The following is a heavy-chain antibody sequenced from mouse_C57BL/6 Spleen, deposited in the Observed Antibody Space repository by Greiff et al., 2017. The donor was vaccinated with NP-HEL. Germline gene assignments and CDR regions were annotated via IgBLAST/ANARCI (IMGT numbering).Heavy chain of an antibody. D-gene: IGHD2-4*01. CDR2: IDPSDSET. CDR3: ARGTYDYDNYYAMDY. V-gene: IGHV1-52*01. Sequence: QVQLQQPGAELVRPGSSVKLSCKASGYTFTSYWMHWVKQRPIQGLEWIGNIDPSDSETHYNQKFKDKATLTVDKSSSTAYMQLSSLTSEDSAVYYCARGTYDYDNYYAMDYWGQGTSVTVSS. J-gene: IGHJ4*01. CDR1: GYTFTSYW.